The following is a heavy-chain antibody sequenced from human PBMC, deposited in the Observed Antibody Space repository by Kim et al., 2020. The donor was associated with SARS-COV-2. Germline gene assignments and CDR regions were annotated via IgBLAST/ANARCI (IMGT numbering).Heavy chain of an antibody. Sequence: GGSLRLSCAASGFTFSSYSMNWVRQAPGKGLEWVSYISSSSSTIYYADSVKGRFTISRDNAKNSLYLQMNSLRDEDTAVYYCARDQRFGELLQNYYYYGMDVWGQGTTVTVSS. CDR3: ARDQRFGELLQNYYYYGMDV. V-gene: IGHV3-48*02. J-gene: IGHJ6*02. D-gene: IGHD3-10*01. CDR1: GFTFSSYS. CDR2: ISSSSSTI.